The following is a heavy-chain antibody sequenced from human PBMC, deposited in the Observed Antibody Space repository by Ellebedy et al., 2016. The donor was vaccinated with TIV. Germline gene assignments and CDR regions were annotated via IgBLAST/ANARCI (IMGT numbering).Heavy chain of an antibody. CDR3: ARAPGGKGIWFDP. CDR2: IWYDGSNK. Sequence: GESLKISCAASGFTFSSYGMHWVRQAPGKGLEWVAVIWYDGSNKYYADSVKGRFTISRDNSKNTLYLQMNSLRAEDTAVYYCARAPGGKGIWFDPWGQGTLITVSS. D-gene: IGHD3-16*01. V-gene: IGHV3-33*01. CDR1: GFTFSSYG. J-gene: IGHJ5*02.